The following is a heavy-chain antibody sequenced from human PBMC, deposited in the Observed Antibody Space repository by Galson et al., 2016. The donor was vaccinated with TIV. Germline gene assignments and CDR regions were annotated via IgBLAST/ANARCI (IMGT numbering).Heavy chain of an antibody. J-gene: IGHJ6*03. D-gene: IGHD3-3*01. CDR3: ARVPPKTFDFWSGYDNSFCMDV. Sequence: SVKVSCKASGYTLSSYSISWVRQAPGQGLEWLGWISGYNGNKNYAQKFQGRVTMTTDTSTSTAYMELRSLRSDDTAVYYCARVPPKTFDFWSGYDNSFCMDVWGKGTTVIVSS. V-gene: IGHV1-18*01. CDR1: GYTLSSYS. CDR2: ISGYNGNK.